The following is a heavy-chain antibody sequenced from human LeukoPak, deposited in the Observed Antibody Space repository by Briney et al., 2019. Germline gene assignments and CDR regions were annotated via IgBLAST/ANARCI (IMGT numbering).Heavy chain of an antibody. V-gene: IGHV1-46*01. CDR3: ARAYDSSGYYSVNWFDP. D-gene: IGHD3-22*01. CDR2: INPSGGST. CDR1: GYTFTSYY. Sequence: GASVKVSCKASGYTFTSYYMHWVRQAPGQGLEWMGIINPSGGSTSYAQKFQGRVTMTRDTSTSTVYMELSSLRSEDTAMYYCARAYDSSGYYSVNWFDPWGQGTLVTVSS. J-gene: IGHJ5*02.